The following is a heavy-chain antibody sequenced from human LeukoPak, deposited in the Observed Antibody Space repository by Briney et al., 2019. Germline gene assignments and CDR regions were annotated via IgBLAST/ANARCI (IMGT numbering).Heavy chain of an antibody. Sequence: PGMSLRLSCAASGFTLSSYGMHWVRQAPGKGLEWVAVTSYDGSNNYYVDSVKGRFTISRDNSKNTLYLQMNSLRAGDTAVYYCAKVEPRAWGYSYGYFDYWGQGTLVTVSS. CDR2: TSYDGSNN. J-gene: IGHJ4*02. CDR3: AKVEPRAWGYSYGYFDY. V-gene: IGHV3-30*18. D-gene: IGHD5-18*01. CDR1: GFTLSSYG.